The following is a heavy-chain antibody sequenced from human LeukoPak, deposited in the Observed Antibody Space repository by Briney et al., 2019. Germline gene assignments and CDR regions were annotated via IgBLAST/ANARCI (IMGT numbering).Heavy chain of an antibody. Sequence: SETLSLTCAVYGGSFSGYYWSWIRQPPGKGLEWIGEINHSGSTNYNPSLKSRVTISVDTSKNQFSLKLSSVTAADTAVYYCANLYSYSDTPPDNWFDPWGQGTLVTVSS. V-gene: IGHV4-34*01. D-gene: IGHD5-18*01. CDR2: INHSGST. J-gene: IGHJ5*02. CDR1: GGSFSGYY. CDR3: ANLYSYSDTPPDNWFDP.